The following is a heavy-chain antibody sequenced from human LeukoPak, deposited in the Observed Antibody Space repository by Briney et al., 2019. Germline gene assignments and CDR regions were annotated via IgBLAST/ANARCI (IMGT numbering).Heavy chain of an antibody. CDR2: IIWNSGSL. CDR3: AKDRYSGSYFRAFDI. D-gene: IGHD1-26*01. Sequence: GGSLRLSCAASGFTFDDYAMHWVRQAPGKGLEWVSGIIWNSGSLVYADSVKGRFTISRDNAKNSLYLQMNSLRAEDTALYYCAKDRYSGSYFRAFDIWGQGTMVTVSS. V-gene: IGHV3-9*01. CDR1: GFTFDDYA. J-gene: IGHJ3*02.